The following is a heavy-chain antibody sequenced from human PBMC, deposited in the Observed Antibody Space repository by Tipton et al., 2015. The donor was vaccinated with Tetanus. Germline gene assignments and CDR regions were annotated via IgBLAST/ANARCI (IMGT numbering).Heavy chain of an antibody. CDR2: INSDGSST. V-gene: IGHV3-74*01. CDR1: GFTFSSYW. J-gene: IGHJ4*02. D-gene: IGHD6-19*01. Sequence: SLRLSCAASGFTFSSYWMHWVRQAPGKGLVWVSRINSDGSSTRNADSVKGRFTISRDNAKNTLYLQMNSLRAEDTAVYYCARDSSMAVADPILWYWGQGTLVTVSS. CDR3: ARDSSMAVADPILWY.